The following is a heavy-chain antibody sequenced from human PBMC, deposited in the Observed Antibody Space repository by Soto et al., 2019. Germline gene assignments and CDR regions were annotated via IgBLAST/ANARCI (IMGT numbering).Heavy chain of an antibody. Sequence: NPSETLSLTCTVSGGSMSSLYWSWIRQPPGKGLEWVGYIYYNGNTDYNPSLKSRVTMSVDTSKNQFSLKLTSVTAADTAVYFCARGGWSVDSWGRGILVTAPQ. V-gene: IGHV4-59*11. D-gene: IGHD6-19*01. CDR2: IYYNGNT. CDR3: ARGGWSVDS. J-gene: IGHJ5*01. CDR1: GGSMSSLY.